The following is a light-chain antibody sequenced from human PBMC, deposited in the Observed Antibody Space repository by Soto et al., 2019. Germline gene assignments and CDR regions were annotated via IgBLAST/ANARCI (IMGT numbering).Light chain of an antibody. V-gene: IGLV2-14*03. J-gene: IGLJ1*01. CDR2: DVS. Sequence: QSALTQPASVSGSPGQAITISCSGTSSDVGAFNYVSWYQQHPGKAPKLMIYDVSNRPSGVSNRFSGSKSGNTTSLTISGLRAEDEADYYCNSYTSNNTYVFGTGPKGTVL. CDR1: SSDVGAFNY. CDR3: NSYTSNNTYV.